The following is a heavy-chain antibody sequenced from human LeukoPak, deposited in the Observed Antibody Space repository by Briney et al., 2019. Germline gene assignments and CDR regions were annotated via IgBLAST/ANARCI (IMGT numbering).Heavy chain of an antibody. CDR2: ISAYSGNT. CDR1: GYTFTSYG. CDR3: VREHSGYFDY. Sequence: ASVKVSCKASGYTFTSYGISWVRQAPGQGLEWMGWISAYSGNTNYAQKLQGRVTMTIDTSTSTAYIELRSLRSDDTAVYYCVREHSGYFDYWGQGTLVTVSS. V-gene: IGHV1-18*01. J-gene: IGHJ4*02.